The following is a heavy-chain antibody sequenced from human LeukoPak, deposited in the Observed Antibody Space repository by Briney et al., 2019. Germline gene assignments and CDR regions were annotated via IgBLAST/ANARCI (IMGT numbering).Heavy chain of an antibody. CDR2: INSESTDI. CDR1: GFTFSVYA. V-gene: IGHV3-21*05. CDR3: ARDTYPPQLIDH. D-gene: IGHD5-18*01. Sequence: GGSLRLSCAASGFTFSVYAMNWVRQAPGKGLEWVSYINSESTDILYAGSVKGRFTISRDLAKNSVYLRMNSLRAEDTAVYYCARDTYPPQLIDHWGQGALVSVSS. J-gene: IGHJ4*02.